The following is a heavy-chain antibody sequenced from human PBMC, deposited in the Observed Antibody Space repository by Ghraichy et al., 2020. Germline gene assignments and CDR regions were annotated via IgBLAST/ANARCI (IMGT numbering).Heavy chain of an antibody. Sequence: GGSLRLSCAASGFTFSSYWMSWVRQAPGKGLEWVANIKQDGSEKYYVDSVKGRFTISRDNAKNSLYLQMNSLRAEDTAVYYCARDRHYYDSSGYYQLVFDYWGQGTLVTVSS. CDR3: ARDRHYYDSSGYYQLVFDY. J-gene: IGHJ4*02. V-gene: IGHV3-7*03. CDR2: IKQDGSEK. CDR1: GFTFSSYW. D-gene: IGHD3-22*01.